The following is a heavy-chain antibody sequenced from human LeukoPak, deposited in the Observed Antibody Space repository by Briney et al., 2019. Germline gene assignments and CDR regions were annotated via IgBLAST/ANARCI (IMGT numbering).Heavy chain of an antibody. CDR3: ARARYVNSFYAFDI. D-gene: IGHD3-16*01. J-gene: IGHJ3*02. Sequence: PSETLSLTCTVSGGSISSYYWSWIRLPPGKGLEWVGYLSKSGHTNTTPSLNNRVTIFGDTSKNQFFLKLISVTPADTSVYYCARARYVNSFYAFDIWDEGTLVTVAS. V-gene: IGHV4-59*01. CDR2: LSKSGHT. CDR1: GGSISSYY.